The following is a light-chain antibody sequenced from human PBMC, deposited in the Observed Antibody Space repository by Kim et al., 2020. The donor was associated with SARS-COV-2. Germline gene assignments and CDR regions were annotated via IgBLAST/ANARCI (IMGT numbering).Light chain of an antibody. CDR2: AAS. Sequence: DIQMTQSASSLAASVGDRVTITCRASQSINAYLNWYQQKPGKAPKLLIYAASTLQSGVPSRFSGSGSGTDFTLTINSLQTEDFATYYCQQSHTDPLLTFGGGTKVDIK. V-gene: IGKV1-39*01. CDR1: QSINAY. J-gene: IGKJ4*01. CDR3: QQSHTDPLLT.